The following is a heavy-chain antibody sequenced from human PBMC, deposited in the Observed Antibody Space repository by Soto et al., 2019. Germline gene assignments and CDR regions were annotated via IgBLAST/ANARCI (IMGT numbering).Heavy chain of an antibody. D-gene: IGHD3-3*01. V-gene: IGHV4-34*01. CDR2: INHSGST. CDR1: GGSFSGYY. J-gene: IGHJ5*02. CDR3: ARGPRRTIFGGVSHSAWSGP. Sequence: SETLSLTCAVYGGSFSGYYWSWIRQPPGKGLEWIGEINHSGSTNYNPSLKSRVTISVDTSKNQFSLKLSSVTAADTAVYYCARGPRRTIFGGVSHSAWSGPWDQGTLVTVTS.